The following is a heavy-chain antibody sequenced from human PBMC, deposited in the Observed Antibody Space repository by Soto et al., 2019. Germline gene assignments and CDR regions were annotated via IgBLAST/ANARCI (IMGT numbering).Heavy chain of an antibody. J-gene: IGHJ4*02. Sequence: QVQLVQSGPEVKKPGTSVKVSCKGSGYTFSNYGVTSVRQAPGQGLERLGWVSAYNRNTDYAQKFEDRATMTSDTSTNTAHLELRGLTPDDTAVYYCSRERRWEPLLYWGQGTL. D-gene: IGHD1-26*01. CDR1: GYTFSNYG. CDR3: SRERRWEPLLY. CDR2: VSAYNRNT. V-gene: IGHV1-18*01.